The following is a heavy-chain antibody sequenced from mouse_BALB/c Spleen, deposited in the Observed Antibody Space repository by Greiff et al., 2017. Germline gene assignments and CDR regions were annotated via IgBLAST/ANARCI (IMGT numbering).Heavy chain of an antibody. CDR3: AREGITTVLDY. Sequence: EVQLVESGGGLVKPGGSLKLSCAASGFTFSSYAMSWVRQTPEKRLEWVASISSGGSTYYPDSVKGRFTISRDNARNILYLQMSSLRSEDTAMYYCAREGITTVLDYWGQGTTLTVSS. CDR2: ISSGGST. V-gene: IGHV5-6-5*01. J-gene: IGHJ2*01. D-gene: IGHD1-1*01. CDR1: GFTFSSYA.